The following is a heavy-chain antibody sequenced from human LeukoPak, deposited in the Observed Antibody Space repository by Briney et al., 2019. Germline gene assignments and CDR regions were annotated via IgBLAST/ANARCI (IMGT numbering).Heavy chain of an antibody. CDR3: ARVRSYYDSSAYDY. CDR2: ISAYNGNT. Sequence: ASVKVSCKASGYTFTSYDINWVRQATGQGLEWMGWISAYNGNTNYAQKLQGRVTMTTDTSTSTAYMELRSLRSDDTAVYYCARVRSYYDSSAYDYWGQGTLVTVSS. CDR1: GYTFTSYD. V-gene: IGHV1-18*01. J-gene: IGHJ4*02. D-gene: IGHD3-22*01.